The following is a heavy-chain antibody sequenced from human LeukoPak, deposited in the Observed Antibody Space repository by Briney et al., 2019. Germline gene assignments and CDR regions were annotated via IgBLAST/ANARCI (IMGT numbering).Heavy chain of an antibody. D-gene: IGHD3-22*01. Sequence: SETLSLTCTVSGGSISSGDYYWSWIRQPPGKGLEWIGYIYYSGSTYYNPSLKSRVTISVGTSKNQFSLKLSSVTAADTAVYYCARVIGGGYFDYWGQGTLVTVSS. J-gene: IGHJ4*02. V-gene: IGHV4-30-4*02. CDR2: IYYSGST. CDR3: ARVIGGGYFDY. CDR1: GGSISSGDYY.